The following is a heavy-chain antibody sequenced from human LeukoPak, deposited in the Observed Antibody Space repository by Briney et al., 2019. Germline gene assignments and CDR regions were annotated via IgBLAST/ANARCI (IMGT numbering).Heavy chain of an antibody. J-gene: IGHJ4*02. CDR1: GYTFTNYG. V-gene: IGHV1-18*01. Sequence: ASVHVSCKASGYTFTNYGISWVRQAPGQGLEWMGWISTNNGNTNYAQKLRGRVTMTTDASTSTAYMELRSLRSDDTAIYLFARDCCSNGYYCYWGQGTLVTVSS. D-gene: IGHD3-22*01. CDR2: ISTNNGNT. CDR3: ARDCCSNGYYCY.